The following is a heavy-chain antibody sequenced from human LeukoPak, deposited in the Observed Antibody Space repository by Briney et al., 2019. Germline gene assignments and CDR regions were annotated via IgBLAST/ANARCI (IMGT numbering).Heavy chain of an antibody. Sequence: GGSLRLSCAASGFTFSSYSMIWVRQAPGKGLEWISYIGIDSGNTNYADSVKGRFTISGDKAKNSLYLQMNSLRVEDTAVYYCARDYKYAFDNWGQGTLVTVSS. D-gene: IGHD5-24*01. CDR3: ARDYKYAFDN. CDR1: GFTFSSYS. CDR2: IGIDSGNT. V-gene: IGHV3-48*01. J-gene: IGHJ4*02.